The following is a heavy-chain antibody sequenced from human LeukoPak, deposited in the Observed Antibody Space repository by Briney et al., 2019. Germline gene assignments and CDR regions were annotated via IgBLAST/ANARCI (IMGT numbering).Heavy chain of an antibody. V-gene: IGHV3-21*01. J-gene: IGHJ4*02. CDR1: GFTFSRFS. D-gene: IGHD6-19*01. CDR2: ISSSSGV. CDR3: ARGIAVAAPDY. Sequence: PGGSLRLSCAASGFTFSRFSMNWVRQAPGKGLEWVSSISSSSGVYYADSLKGRFTISRDNAKNSLYLQMNSLRADDTAVYYCARGIAVAAPDYWGQGSLVTVSS.